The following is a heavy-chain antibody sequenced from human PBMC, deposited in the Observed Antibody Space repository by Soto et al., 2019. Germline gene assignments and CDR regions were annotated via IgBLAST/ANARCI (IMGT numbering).Heavy chain of an antibody. V-gene: IGHV1-2*02. CDR1: GYTFTGYC. D-gene: IGHD3-10*01. J-gene: IGHJ6*02. CDR2: INPNSCDT. CDR3: AFSPRRGWYYYYGMDV. Sequence: GASVKVSCKASGYTFTGYCIHWVRQAPGQGLESMGWINPNSCDTKYVQKFQGRVTITADESTSTAYMELSSLRSEDTAVYYCAFSPRRGWYYYYGMDVWGQGTTVTVSS.